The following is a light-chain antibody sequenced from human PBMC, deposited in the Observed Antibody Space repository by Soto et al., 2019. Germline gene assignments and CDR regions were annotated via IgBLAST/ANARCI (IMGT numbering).Light chain of an antibody. J-gene: IGKJ5*01. V-gene: IGKV3-15*01. CDR1: QSVFSN. Sequence: EIVMTQSPAFLSVSPGERVILSCRASQSVFSNLAWYQQKPGQAPRLLIYSASARVTGIPARFSGSGSGTEFTLTISSLQPEDFATYYCQQANSFPFTFGQGTRLEIK. CDR3: QQANSFPFT. CDR2: SAS.